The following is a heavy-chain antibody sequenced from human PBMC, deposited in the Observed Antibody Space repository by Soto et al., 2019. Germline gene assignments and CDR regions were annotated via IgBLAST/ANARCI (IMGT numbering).Heavy chain of an antibody. CDR1: GYTFTGYY. D-gene: IGHD6-19*01. V-gene: IGHV1-2*02. CDR3: ARDGDSSGWYVGWFDP. Sequence: GASVKVFCKASGYTFTGYYMHWVRQAPGQGLEWMGWINPNSGGTNYAQKFQGRVTMTRDTSISTAYMELSRLRSDDTAVYYCARDGDSSGWYVGWFDPWGQGTLVTVSS. CDR2: INPNSGGT. J-gene: IGHJ5*02.